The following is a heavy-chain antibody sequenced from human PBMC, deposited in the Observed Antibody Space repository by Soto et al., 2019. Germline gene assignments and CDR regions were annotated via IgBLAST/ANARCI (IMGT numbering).Heavy chain of an antibody. CDR2: IRSKAYGGTT. CDR3: TRAYCSGGSCPIDY. CDR1: GFTFGDYA. D-gene: IGHD2-15*01. J-gene: IGHJ4*02. V-gene: IGHV3-49*03. Sequence: GGSLRLSCTASGFTFGDYAMSWFRQAPGKGLEWVGFIRSKAYGGTTEYAASVKGRFTISRDDSKSIAYLQMNSLKTEDTAVYYCTRAYCSGGSCPIDYWGQGTLVTVSS.